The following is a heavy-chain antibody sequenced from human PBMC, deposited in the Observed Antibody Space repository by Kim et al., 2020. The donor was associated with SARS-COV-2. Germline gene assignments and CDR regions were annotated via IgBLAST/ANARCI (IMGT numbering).Heavy chain of an antibody. V-gene: IGHV3-9*01. Sequence: GGSLRLSCAASGFTFDDYAMHWVRQAPGKGLEWVSGISWNSGSIGYADSVKGRFTISRDNAKNSLYLQMNSLRAEDTALYYCAKALGGFDYWGQGTLVTV. CDR3: AKALGGFDY. CDR2: ISWNSGSI. D-gene: IGHD2-15*01. CDR1: GFTFDDYA. J-gene: IGHJ4*02.